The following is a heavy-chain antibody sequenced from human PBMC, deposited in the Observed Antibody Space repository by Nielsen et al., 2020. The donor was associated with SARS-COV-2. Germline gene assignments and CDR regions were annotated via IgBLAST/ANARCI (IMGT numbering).Heavy chain of an antibody. CDR3: ARDLLGAAYYDILTGYSDWFDP. J-gene: IGHJ5*02. Sequence: APVKVSCKASGYTFTAYYIHWVRQAPGQGLEWMGRINPKSGDTNYAQKFQARVTMTRDTSITTTYMELSRLRSDDTAVYYCARDLLGAAYYDILTGYSDWFDPWGQGTLVTVSS. CDR1: GYTFTAYY. D-gene: IGHD3-9*01. V-gene: IGHV1-2*06. CDR2: INPKSGDT.